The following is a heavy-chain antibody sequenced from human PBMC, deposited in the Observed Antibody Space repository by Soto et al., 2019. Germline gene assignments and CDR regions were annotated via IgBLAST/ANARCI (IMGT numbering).Heavy chain of an antibody. CDR2: VRNRGRSYTT. Sequence: GGSLRLSCAASGFTFSDHYMDWVRQTPGKGLEWVGRVRNRGRSYTTEYAASVKGRFTISRDDSMNSLFLQMNSLKTDDTAVYYCTSSWADHRRFDFWGQGILVTVSS. CDR1: GFTFSDHY. D-gene: IGHD3-16*01. J-gene: IGHJ4*02. CDR3: TSSWADHRRFDF. V-gene: IGHV3-72*01.